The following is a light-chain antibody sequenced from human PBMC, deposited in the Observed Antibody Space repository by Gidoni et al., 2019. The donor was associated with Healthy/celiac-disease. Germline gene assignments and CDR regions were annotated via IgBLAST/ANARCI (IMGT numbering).Light chain of an antibody. CDR1: QSVSSN. J-gene: IGKJ2*01. CDR3: QQYNHWTPDIT. Sequence: IVMTKSPATLSVSPRERATLSCRASQSVSSNLAWYQQKPGQAPRPLIYGSSTRATGIPARFSGSGSGTEFTLTISSLQSEAFAVYYCQQYNHWTPDITFGQGTKLEIK. CDR2: GSS. V-gene: IGKV3-15*01.